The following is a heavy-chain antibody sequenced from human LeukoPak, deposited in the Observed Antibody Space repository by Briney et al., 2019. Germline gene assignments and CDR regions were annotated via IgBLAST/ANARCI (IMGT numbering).Heavy chain of an antibody. CDR2: ISAYNGNT. CDR3: ARDDCSSASCYLAY. V-gene: IGHV1-18*01. D-gene: IGHD2-2*01. J-gene: IGHJ4*02. Sequence: GASVKVSCKASGYTYTTYGISWVRQATGQELEWMGWISAYNGNTNSAQKFQGRVTMTTDTSTSTVYMQLRSLRSGDTAVYYCARDDCSSASCYLAYWGQGTLVTVSS. CDR1: GYTYTTYG.